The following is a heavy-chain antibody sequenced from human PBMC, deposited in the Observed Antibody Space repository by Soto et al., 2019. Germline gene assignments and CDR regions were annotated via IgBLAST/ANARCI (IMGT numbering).Heavy chain of an antibody. CDR3: AQGQNYYDSSGRVGP. CDR1: GFAFSNHA. CDR2: ISGSGRST. V-gene: IGHV3-23*01. Sequence: EVQLLESGGGLVQPGGSLKLSCAASGFAFSNHAMSWVRQAPGKGLEWVSAISGSGRSTYYAESVKGRFIISRDNSNNTLHLQINSLRAEDTAVFYCAQGQNYYDSSGRVGPWGQGTLVTVSS. D-gene: IGHD3-22*01. J-gene: IGHJ5*02.